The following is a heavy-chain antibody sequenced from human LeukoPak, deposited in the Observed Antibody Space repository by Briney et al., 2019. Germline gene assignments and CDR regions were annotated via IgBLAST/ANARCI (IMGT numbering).Heavy chain of an antibody. V-gene: IGHV4-4*07. CDR2: IYTSGST. D-gene: IGHD6-19*01. Sequence: SETLSLTCTVSGGSISSYYWSWIRQPAGKGLEWIGRIYTSGSTNYNPSLKSRVTMSVDTSKNQFSLKLSSVTAADTAVYYCASYGLPGIAVAGTSPFDYWGQGTLVTDSS. CDR3: ASYGLPGIAVAGTSPFDY. CDR1: GGSISSYY. J-gene: IGHJ4*02.